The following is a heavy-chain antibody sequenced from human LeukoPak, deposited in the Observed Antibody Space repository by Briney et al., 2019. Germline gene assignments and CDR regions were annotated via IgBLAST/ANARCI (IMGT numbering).Heavy chain of an antibody. CDR1: AVPPVVIS. CDR3: ARAPLYYYDSGLDS. D-gene: IGHD3-10*01. V-gene: IGHV4-34*01. J-gene: IGHJ4*02. CDR2: INHSGST. Sequence: PSETCPSPALSMAVPPVVISGPGSASPQGRGWSGLGEINHSGSTNYNPSLNSRVTISLDTSKNQVSLKLTSVTAADTAVYYCARAPLYYYDSGLDSWGQGTLVTASS.